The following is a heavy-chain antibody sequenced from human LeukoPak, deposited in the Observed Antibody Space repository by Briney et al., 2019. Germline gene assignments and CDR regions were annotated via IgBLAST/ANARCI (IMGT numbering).Heavy chain of an antibody. V-gene: IGHV3-33*06. J-gene: IGHJ4*02. CDR2: IWYDGSNK. CDR3: AKDRERNSAPNFDY. CDR1: GSTFSSNG. D-gene: IGHD3-10*01. Sequence: GGSLRLSCAASGSTFSSNGMHWVRQAPGKGLEWVAVIWYDGSNKYYADSVKGRFTISRDNSKNTLYLQMNSLRAEDTAVYYCAKDRERNSAPNFDYWGQGTLVTVSS.